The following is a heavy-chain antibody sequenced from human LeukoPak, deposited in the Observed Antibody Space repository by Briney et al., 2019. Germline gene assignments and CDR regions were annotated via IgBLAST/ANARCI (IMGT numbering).Heavy chain of an antibody. J-gene: IGHJ4*02. CDR3: ARGGCSGGSCYWYFDY. Sequence: GGSLRLSCAASGFTFSSYAMHWVRQAPGKGLEWVAVISYDGSNKCYADSVKGRFTISRDNSKNTLYLQMNSLRAEDTAVYYCARGGCSGGSCYWYFDYWGQGTLVTVSS. CDR1: GFTFSSYA. CDR2: ISYDGSNK. D-gene: IGHD2-15*01. V-gene: IGHV3-30*04.